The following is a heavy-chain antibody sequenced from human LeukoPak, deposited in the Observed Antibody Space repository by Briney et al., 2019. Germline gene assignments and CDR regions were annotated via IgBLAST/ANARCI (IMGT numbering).Heavy chain of an antibody. Sequence: PGGSLRLSCAASGFTFSSYAMNWVRQAPGKGLEWVSTISASGGSTYYFVKGRFTISRDNSKNTLYLQMNSLRAEDTAVYYCAKGYCSSTNCKESFFGYWGQGTLVTVSS. CDR3: AKGYCSSTNCKESFFGY. J-gene: IGHJ4*02. CDR1: GFTFSSYA. D-gene: IGHD2-2*01. V-gene: IGHV3-23*01. CDR2: ISASGGST.